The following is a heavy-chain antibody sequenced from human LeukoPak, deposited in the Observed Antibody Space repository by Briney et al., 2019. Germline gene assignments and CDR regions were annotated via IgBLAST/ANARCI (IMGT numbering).Heavy chain of an antibody. CDR3: AREGKTQNYDILTGYYTQYFGY. J-gene: IGHJ4*02. CDR1: GFTFSSYE. CDR2: ISSSGSTI. D-gene: IGHD3-9*01. Sequence: GGSLRLSCAASGFTFSSYEMNWVRQAPGKGLEWVSYISSSGSTIYYADSVKGRFTISRDNAKNSQYLQMNSLRAEDTAVYYCAREGKTQNYDILTGYYTQYFGYWGQGTLVTVSS. V-gene: IGHV3-48*03.